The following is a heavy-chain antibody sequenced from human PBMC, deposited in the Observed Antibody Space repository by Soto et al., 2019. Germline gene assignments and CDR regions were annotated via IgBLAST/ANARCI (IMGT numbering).Heavy chain of an antibody. CDR1: GIPVSSNY. J-gene: IGHJ6*02. CDR3: GSDGPYYYASRMDG. CDR2: LHSGGDT. V-gene: IGHV3-53*04. D-gene: IGHD3-10*01. Sequence: EVQLVESGGGLVQPGGSLRLSCAASGIPVSSNYMTWVRQAPGKGLEWVSVLHSGGDTYYANSVKGRFTISRHDSTNTLFLQMNSLTPEDTAVYYCGSDGPYYYASRMDGWGQGTTVTLSS.